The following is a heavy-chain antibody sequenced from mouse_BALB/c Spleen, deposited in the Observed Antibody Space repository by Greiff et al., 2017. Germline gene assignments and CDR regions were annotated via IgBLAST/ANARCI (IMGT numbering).Heavy chain of an antibody. CDR2: IDPANGNT. J-gene: IGHJ4*01. Sequence: VQLQQSGAELVKPGASVKLSCTASGFNIKDTYMHWVKQRPEQGLEWIGRIDPANGNTKYDPKFQGKATITADTSSNTAYLQLSSLTSEDTAVYYCAHYDYEAMDYWGQGTSVTVSS. CDR3: AHYDYEAMDY. V-gene: IGHV14-3*02. CDR1: GFNIKDTY. D-gene: IGHD1-1*02.